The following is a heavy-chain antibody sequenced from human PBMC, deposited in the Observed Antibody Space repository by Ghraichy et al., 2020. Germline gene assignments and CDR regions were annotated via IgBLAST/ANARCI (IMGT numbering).Heavy chain of an antibody. V-gene: IGHV4-4*07. J-gene: IGHJ4*02. CDR3: ARWFRDYGEYFDY. D-gene: IGHD4-17*01. CDR2: IYNNGNT. Sequence: SETQSLTCTVSGVSISSSFWSWIRQPAGKGLEYIGRIYNNGNTKYNPSLKSRVTMSVDTSKNEFSLKLTSVTAADTAVYYCARWFRDYGEYFDYWGQGTLVTVSS. CDR1: GVSISSSF.